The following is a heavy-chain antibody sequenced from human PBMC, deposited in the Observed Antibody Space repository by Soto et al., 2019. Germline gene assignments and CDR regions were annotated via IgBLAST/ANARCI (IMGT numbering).Heavy chain of an antibody. D-gene: IGHD1-26*01. CDR2: ISGSVVSK. J-gene: IGHJ4*02. Sequence: DVQLLESGGALVQPGGSLRLSCVVSGFIFSSSAMNWVRQAPGKGLEWFSTISGSVVSKYYADSVKGRFTISRDNSNNTVSLQMNSLRAEDAAVYYCAKDRSPGATTWNVYWGQGTLVTVSS. V-gene: IGHV3-23*01. CDR3: AKDRSPGATTWNVY. CDR1: GFIFSSSA.